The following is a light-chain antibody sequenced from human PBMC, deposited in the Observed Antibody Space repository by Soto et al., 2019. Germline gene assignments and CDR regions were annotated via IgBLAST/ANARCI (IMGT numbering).Light chain of an antibody. Sequence: AIQMTQFPSSLSASVRDRVTVTCRASQDIRNDLGWYQQKPGKAPKLLIYAASSLQSGVPSRFSGSGSGTQFTLTISSLQPEDVATCYCLQNYNYPWTFGQGTKVEIK. CDR2: AAS. V-gene: IGKV1-6*01. J-gene: IGKJ1*01. CDR3: LQNYNYPWT. CDR1: QDIRND.